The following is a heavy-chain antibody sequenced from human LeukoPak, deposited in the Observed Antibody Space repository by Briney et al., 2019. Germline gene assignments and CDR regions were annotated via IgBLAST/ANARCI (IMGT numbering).Heavy chain of an antibody. Sequence: SETLSLTCTVSGGSISSSSYYCGWLRQPPGKGLEWVGSIYHSGSTYYNPSLKSRVPLSVETSTNQFSLKLSSVTAADTAVYYCAGITYDNWFDPWGQGTLVTVSS. CDR1: GGSISSSSYY. D-gene: IGHD3-10*01. CDR3: AGITYDNWFDP. V-gene: IGHV4-39*01. CDR2: IYHSGST. J-gene: IGHJ5*02.